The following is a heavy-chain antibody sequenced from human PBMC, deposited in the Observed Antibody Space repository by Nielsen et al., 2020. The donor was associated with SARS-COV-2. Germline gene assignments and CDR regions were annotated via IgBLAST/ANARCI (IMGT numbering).Heavy chain of an antibody. CDR2: IWNDGSNK. CDR3: ARDGWDRSTDGMDV. Sequence: GESLKISCAASGFTFSNYNMNWVRQASGKGLEWVAVIWNDGSNKQYADSVKGRFTISRDNFKNTLFLQMNSLRVEDTAVYFCARDGWDRSTDGMDVWGQGTTVTVSS. D-gene: IGHD1-14*01. J-gene: IGHJ6*02. CDR1: GFTFSNYN. V-gene: IGHV3-33*01.